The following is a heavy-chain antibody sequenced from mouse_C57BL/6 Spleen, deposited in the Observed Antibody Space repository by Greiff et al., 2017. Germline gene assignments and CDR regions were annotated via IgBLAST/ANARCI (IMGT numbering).Heavy chain of an antibody. Sequence: VQLQQPGAELVKPGASVKLSCKASGYTFTSYWMQWVKQRPGQGLEWIGEIDPSDSYTNYNQKFKGKATLTVDTSSSTAYMQLSGRTSVGSAVYYCARGALATNWFGYWGQGNLVTGAA. V-gene: IGHV1-50*01. J-gene: IGHJ3*01. CDR3: ARGALATNWFGY. D-gene: IGHD1-1*01. CDR2: IDPSDSYT. CDR1: GYTFTSYW.